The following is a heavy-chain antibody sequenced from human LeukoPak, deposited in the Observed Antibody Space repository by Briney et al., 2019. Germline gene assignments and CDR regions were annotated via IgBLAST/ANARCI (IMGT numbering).Heavy chain of an antibody. Sequence: PGGSLRLSCAASGFTFTSCGIHWVRQAPGKGLEWVSAISGSGGATHYADSVKGRFTISRDNSKNTVYLQLNSLRAEDTAVYYCAKAVSGSYLGYWGQGTLVTVSS. CDR1: GFTFTSCG. D-gene: IGHD1-26*01. J-gene: IGHJ4*02. CDR3: AKAVSGSYLGY. V-gene: IGHV3-23*01. CDR2: ISGSGGAT.